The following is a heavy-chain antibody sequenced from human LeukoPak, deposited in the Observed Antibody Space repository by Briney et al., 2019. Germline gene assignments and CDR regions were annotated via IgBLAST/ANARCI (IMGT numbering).Heavy chain of an antibody. CDR2: INPNSGGT. CDR1: GYTFTGYY. CDR3: ARTGKYYYDSSGYQNFDY. D-gene: IGHD3-22*01. V-gene: IGHV1-2*02. J-gene: IGHJ4*02. Sequence: ASVTVSCKASGYTFTGYYMHWVRQAPGQGLEWMGWINPNSGGTNYAQKFQGRVTMSRDTSISTAYMELSRLRSDDTAVYYCARTGKYYYDSSGYQNFDYWGQGTLVTVSS.